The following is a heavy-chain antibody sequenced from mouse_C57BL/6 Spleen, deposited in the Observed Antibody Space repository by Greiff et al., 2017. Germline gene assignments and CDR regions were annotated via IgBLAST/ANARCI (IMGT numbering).Heavy chain of an antibody. CDR2: IDPSDSYT. J-gene: IGHJ2*01. V-gene: IGHV1-69*01. CDR3: ARRTGGPLYYFDY. Sequence: QVQLQQPGAELVMPGASVKLSCKASGYTFTSYWMHWVKQRPGQGLEWIGEIDPSDSYTNYNQKFKGKSTLTVDKSSSTAYMQLSSLTSEDSAVYYCARRTGGPLYYFDYWGQGTTLTVSS. D-gene: IGHD4-1*01. CDR1: GYTFTSYW.